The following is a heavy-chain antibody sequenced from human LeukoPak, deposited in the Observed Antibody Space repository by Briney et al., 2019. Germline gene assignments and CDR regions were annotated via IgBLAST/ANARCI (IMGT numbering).Heavy chain of an antibody. Sequence: SVKVSCKASGGTFSSYAISWVRQAPGQGLEWMGGIIPIFGTANYAQKFQGRVTITADESTSTAYMELSSLRSEDTAVYYCARSESRVQLWTNFDYWGQGTLVTVSS. D-gene: IGHD5-18*01. CDR1: GGTFSSYA. CDR2: IIPIFGTA. J-gene: IGHJ4*02. V-gene: IGHV1-69*13. CDR3: ARSESRVQLWTNFDY.